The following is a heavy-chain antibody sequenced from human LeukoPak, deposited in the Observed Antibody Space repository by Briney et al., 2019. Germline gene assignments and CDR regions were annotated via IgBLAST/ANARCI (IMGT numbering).Heavy chain of an antibody. CDR1: GFTFSDYY. CDR3: ARAHSSGYYYYYGMDV. J-gene: IGHJ6*02. Sequence: GGSLRLSCAASGFTFSDYYMSWIRQAPGKGLEWVSYISSSSSTIYYADSVKGRFTISRDNAKNSLYLQMNSLRAEDTAVYYCARAHSSGYYYYYGMDVWGQGTTVTVSS. D-gene: IGHD3-22*01. V-gene: IGHV3-11*01. CDR2: ISSSSSTI.